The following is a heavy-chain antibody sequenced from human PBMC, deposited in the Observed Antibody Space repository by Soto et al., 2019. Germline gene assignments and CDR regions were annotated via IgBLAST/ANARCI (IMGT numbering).Heavy chain of an antibody. D-gene: IGHD5-18*01. CDR1: GYTFTSYG. Sequence: ASVKVSCKASGYTFTSYGISWVRQAPGQGLEWMGWISAYNGNTNYAQKLQGRVTMTTDTSTSTAYMELRSLRSDDTAVYYCARAPPPRGYGYGYSVDYWGQGTLVTVSS. CDR3: ARAPPPRGYGYGYSVDY. V-gene: IGHV1-18*01. J-gene: IGHJ4*02. CDR2: ISAYNGNT.